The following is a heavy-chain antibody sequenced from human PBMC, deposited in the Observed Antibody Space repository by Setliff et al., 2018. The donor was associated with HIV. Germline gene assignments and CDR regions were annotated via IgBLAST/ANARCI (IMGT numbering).Heavy chain of an antibody. CDR2: ISAYNGNT. J-gene: IGHJ6*02. Sequence: ASVKVSCKASGYTFTSYGISWVRQAPGQGLEWMGWISAYNGNTNYAQKLQGRVTMTTDTSTSTAYMELRSLRSDGTAVYYCARDRRVRLRLPSFDYYYYGMDVWGQGTTVTVSS. V-gene: IGHV1-18*01. D-gene: IGHD5-12*01. CDR1: GYTFTSYG. CDR3: ARDRRVRLRLPSFDYYYYGMDV.